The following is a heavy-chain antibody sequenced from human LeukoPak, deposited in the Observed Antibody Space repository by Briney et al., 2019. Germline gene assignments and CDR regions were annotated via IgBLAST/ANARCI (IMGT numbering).Heavy chain of an antibody. V-gene: IGHV4-34*01. CDR3: ASGVSYYYDSSGYLDP. J-gene: IGHJ5*02. CDR2: INHSGST. Sequence: GSLRLSCAASGFTVSSNYMSWIRQPPGKGLEWIGEINHSGSTNYNPSLKSQVTISVDTSKNQFSLKLSSVTAADTAVYYCASGVSYYYDSSGYLDPWGQGTLVTVSS. CDR1: GFTVSSNY. D-gene: IGHD3-22*01.